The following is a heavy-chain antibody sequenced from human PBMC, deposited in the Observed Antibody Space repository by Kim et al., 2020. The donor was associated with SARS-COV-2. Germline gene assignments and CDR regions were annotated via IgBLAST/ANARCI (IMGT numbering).Heavy chain of an antibody. CDR1: GFTFSSYA. Sequence: GGSLRLSCVASGFTFSSYAMNWVRQAPGKGLEWVSAISDSGVRTYYADSVKGRFTISRDNSKNTLYLQMNSLRAEDTAIYYCAKDSRTAVTLTRFDYWGQGTLVTVSS. J-gene: IGHJ4*02. V-gene: IGHV3-23*01. D-gene: IGHD4-17*01. CDR2: ISDSGVRT. CDR3: AKDSRTAVTLTRFDY.